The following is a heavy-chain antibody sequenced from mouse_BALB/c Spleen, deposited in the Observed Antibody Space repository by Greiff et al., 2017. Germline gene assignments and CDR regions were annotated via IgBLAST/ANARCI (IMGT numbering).Heavy chain of an antibody. CDR1: GFSLSRYS. D-gene: IGHD2-1*01. J-gene: IGHJ4*01. CDR2: IWGDGST. CDR3: AREVTTSYYAMDY. V-gene: IGHV2-6-4*01. Sequence: QVQLQQSGPGLVAPSQSLSITCTVSGFSLSRYSVHWVRQPPGKGLEWLGMIWGDGSTDYNSALKSRLSISKDNSKSQVFLKMNSLQTDDTARYYCAREVTTSYYAMDYWGQGTSVTVSS.